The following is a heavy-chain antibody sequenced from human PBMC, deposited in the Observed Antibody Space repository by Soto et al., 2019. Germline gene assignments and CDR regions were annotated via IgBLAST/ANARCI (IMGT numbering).Heavy chain of an antibody. J-gene: IGHJ4*02. CDR3: AKGGRQWLVTSDFNY. CDR1: GFTFSDYA. V-gene: IGHV3-30*18. CDR2: VSQYGRNT. Sequence: VQLVESGGGVVQPGRSLRLSCAASGFTFSDYAMHWVRQAPGKGLEWVAVVSQYGRNTHYADSVKGRFTISRDSSKKTVSLEMTSLRAEDTAVYYCAKGGRQWLVTSDFNYWGQGALVTVSS. D-gene: IGHD6-19*01.